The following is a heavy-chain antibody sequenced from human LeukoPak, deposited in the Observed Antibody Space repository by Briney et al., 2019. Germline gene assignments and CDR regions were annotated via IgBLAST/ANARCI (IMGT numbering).Heavy chain of an antibody. Sequence: PSETLSLTCTVSVGSISSNSYYWGLIRQPPGKGLEWMGSIFYSGSTYYKPSLKSRVTISVDTAKNQFSLKLSSVTAADTAVYYCARHRWPGPKKYGSGSFFFGEALHYFDYWGQGTLVTVSS. CDR3: ARHRWPGPKKYGSGSFFFGEALHYFDY. D-gene: IGHD3-10*01. J-gene: IGHJ4*02. CDR1: VGSISSNSYY. CDR2: IFYSGST. V-gene: IGHV4-39*01.